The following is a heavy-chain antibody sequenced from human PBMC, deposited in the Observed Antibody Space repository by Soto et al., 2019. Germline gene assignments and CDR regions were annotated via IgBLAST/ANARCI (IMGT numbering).Heavy chain of an antibody. CDR3: ARGTREGYYFDF. Sequence: QVRLQQWGAGLLKPSETLSLTCAVYGDSFSTHYWSWIRRSPVRGLEWIGEVNYGGSTNYNPSLKCRVTVSVDTSKIHFSLKMSSVTAADTAMYYCARGTREGYYFDFWGRGTLVTVSS. J-gene: IGHJ2*01. CDR2: VNYGGST. V-gene: IGHV4-34*01. CDR1: GDSFSTHY. D-gene: IGHD2-15*01.